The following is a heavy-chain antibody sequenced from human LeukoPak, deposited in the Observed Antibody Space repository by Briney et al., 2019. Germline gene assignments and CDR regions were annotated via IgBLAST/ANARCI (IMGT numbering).Heavy chain of an antibody. Sequence: SETLSLTCTVSGGSISSGSYYWSWIRRPAGKGLEWIGRIYTSGSTNYNPSLKSRVTMSVDTSKNQFSLNLISVTAADTAVYYCARDLTDYYELDYWGQGTLVTVSS. J-gene: IGHJ4*02. CDR2: IYTSGST. D-gene: IGHD3-22*01. CDR3: ARDLTDYYELDY. CDR1: GGSISSGSYY. V-gene: IGHV4-61*02.